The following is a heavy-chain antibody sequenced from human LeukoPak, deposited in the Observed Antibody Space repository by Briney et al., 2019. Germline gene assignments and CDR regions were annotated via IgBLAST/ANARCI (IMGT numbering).Heavy chain of an antibody. Sequence: GESLKISCKGSGYSFTSYWIGWVRQMPGKGLEWMGIIYPGDSDTRCSPSFQGQVTISADKSISTAYLQWSSLKASDTAMYYCASGPDLPYYDSSGYYFDYWGQGTLVTVSS. D-gene: IGHD3-22*01. J-gene: IGHJ4*02. CDR1: GYSFTSYW. CDR3: ASGPDLPYYDSSGYYFDY. V-gene: IGHV5-51*01. CDR2: IYPGDSDT.